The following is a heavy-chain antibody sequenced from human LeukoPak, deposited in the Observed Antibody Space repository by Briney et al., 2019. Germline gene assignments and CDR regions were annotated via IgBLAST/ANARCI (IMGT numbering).Heavy chain of an antibody. D-gene: IGHD6-13*01. CDR3: ASLGQLVGFLH. V-gene: IGHV4-38-2*02. CDR2: IYHSGST. J-gene: IGHJ1*01. CDR1: GYSISSGFY. Sequence: SETLSLTCTVSGYSISSGFYWGWIRQPPGKGLECIGSIYHSGSTYYNPSLKSRVTVSVDTSKNQFSLKLSSVTAADTAVYYCASLGQLVGFLHWGQGTLVTVSS.